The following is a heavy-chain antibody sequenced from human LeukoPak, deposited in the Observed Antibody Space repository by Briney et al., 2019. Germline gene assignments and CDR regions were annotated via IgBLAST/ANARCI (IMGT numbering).Heavy chain of an antibody. J-gene: IGHJ5*02. CDR1: GYTFISYN. Sequence: ASVKVSCKASGYTFISYNINWVRQATGQGLEWMGWMNPNSGNTGYAQKFQGRVTMTRNTSISTAYMELSSLRSEDTAVYYCARGGATQWLVLDFPSPLVDPWGQGTLVTVSS. CDR2: MNPNSGNT. CDR3: ARGGATQWLVLDFPSPLVDP. V-gene: IGHV1-8*01. D-gene: IGHD6-19*01.